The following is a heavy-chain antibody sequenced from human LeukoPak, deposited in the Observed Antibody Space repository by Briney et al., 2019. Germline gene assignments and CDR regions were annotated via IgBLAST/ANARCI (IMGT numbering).Heavy chain of an antibody. J-gene: IGHJ5*02. CDR1: GGTFSSYI. CDR2: IIPIFGTP. Sequence: GASVKVSCKASGGTFSSYIITWVRQAPGQGLEWMGRIIPIFGTPDYAQKFQGRVTITADESTSTAYMELSSLRSEDTAVYYCARAVIYCSGGSCYQGGNWFDPWGQGTLVTVSS. CDR3: ARAVIYCSGGSCYQGGNWFDP. V-gene: IGHV1-69*13. D-gene: IGHD2-15*01.